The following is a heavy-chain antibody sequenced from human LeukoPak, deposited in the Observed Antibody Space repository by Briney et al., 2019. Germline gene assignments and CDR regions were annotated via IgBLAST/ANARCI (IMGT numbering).Heavy chain of an antibody. CDR2: IVVGSGNT. J-gene: IGHJ3*02. Sequence: ASVKVSCKASGFTFTSSAVQWVRQARGQRLEWIGWIVVGSGNTNCAQKFQERATITRDMSTSTAYMELSSLRSEDTAVYYCAAGGSYFSHDAFDIWGQGTMVTVSS. CDR1: GFTFTSSA. V-gene: IGHV1-58*01. D-gene: IGHD1-26*01. CDR3: AAGGSYFSHDAFDI.